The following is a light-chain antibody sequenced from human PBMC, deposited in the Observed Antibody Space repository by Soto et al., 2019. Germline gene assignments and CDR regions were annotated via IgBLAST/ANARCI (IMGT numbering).Light chain of an antibody. CDR3: QQYHNWPIT. J-gene: IGKJ5*01. V-gene: IGKV3-15*01. CDR1: QSVTSN. Sequence: EIVMTQSPATLSVSPGDIATLSFSASQSVTSNLAWYQQKPGQAPRLLIYGASTRATGIPARFSGSGSGTEFTLTISSLQSEDFAVYYCQQYHNWPITFGQGTRLEIK. CDR2: GAS.